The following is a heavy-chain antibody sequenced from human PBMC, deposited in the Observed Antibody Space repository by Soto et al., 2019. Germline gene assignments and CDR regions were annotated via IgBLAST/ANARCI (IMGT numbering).Heavy chain of an antibody. CDR2: IWYDVSNK. CDR1: GFTFSSYG. Sequence: QVHLVESGGGGVQPGRSLRLSCAASGFTFSSYGMHWVRQAPGKGLEWVAVIWYDVSNKYYSDSVQGRFTISRDNSKNTLYLQMNRLSAEDTAVYYCARDQEHSSGWPHYLDYWGQGPLVTVSS. CDR3: ARDQEHSSGWPHYLDY. D-gene: IGHD6-19*01. J-gene: IGHJ4*02. V-gene: IGHV3-33*01.